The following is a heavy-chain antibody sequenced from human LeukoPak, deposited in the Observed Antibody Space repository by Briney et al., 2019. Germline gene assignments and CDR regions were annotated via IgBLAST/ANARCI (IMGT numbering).Heavy chain of an antibody. CDR3: ARVLRYSLDAFDI. CDR2: IYSGGST. Sequence: PGGSLRLSCAASGFTVSSNYMSWVRQAPGKGLERVSVIYSGGSTYYADSVKGRFTISRDNSKNKLYLQMNSLRAEDTAVYYCARVLRYSLDAFDIWGQGTMVTVSS. CDR1: GFTVSSNY. V-gene: IGHV3-53*01. J-gene: IGHJ3*02. D-gene: IGHD3-9*01.